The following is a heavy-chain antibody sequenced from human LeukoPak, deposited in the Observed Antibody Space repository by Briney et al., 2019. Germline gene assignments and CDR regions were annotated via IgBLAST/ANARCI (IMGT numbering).Heavy chain of an antibody. CDR3: ARGKGSPEN. D-gene: IGHD1-14*01. CDR1: GGSISSSSYY. Sequence: SETLSLTCTVSGGSISSSSYYWSWIRQPPGKGLEWIGYIYYSGSTNYNPSLKSRVTISVDTSKNQFSLKLSSVAAADTAVYYCARGKGSPENWGQGTLVTVSS. J-gene: IGHJ4*02. V-gene: IGHV4-61*01. CDR2: IYYSGST.